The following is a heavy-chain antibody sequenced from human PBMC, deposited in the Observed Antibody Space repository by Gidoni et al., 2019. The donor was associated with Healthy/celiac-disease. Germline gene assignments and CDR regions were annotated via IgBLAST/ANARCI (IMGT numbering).Heavy chain of an antibody. CDR3: ARLLGSVAGYYFDY. CDR1: GGSISSSSYY. D-gene: IGHD6-19*01. V-gene: IGHV4-39*01. Sequence: QLQLQESGPGLVKPSETLSLTCPVSGGSISSSSYYWGWIRQPPGKGLEWIGSIYYSGSTYYNPSLKSRVTISVDTSKNQFSLKLSSVTAADTAVYYCARLLGSVAGYYFDYWGQGTLVTVSS. CDR2: IYYSGST. J-gene: IGHJ4*02.